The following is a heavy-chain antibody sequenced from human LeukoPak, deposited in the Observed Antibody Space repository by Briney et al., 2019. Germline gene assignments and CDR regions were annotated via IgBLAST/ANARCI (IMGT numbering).Heavy chain of an antibody. J-gene: IGHJ4*02. D-gene: IGHD3-3*01. CDR3: ASQVTIFGGGKYFDY. CDR2: INQDGRKK. Sequence: GGSLRLSCAASGFSFRTHWMSWVRQAPGKGLEWVANINQDGRKKFYVDSVEGRFTISRDDAKTSLFLQMNSLRVEDTAVYYCASQVTIFGGGKYFDYWGQGTLVTVSS. V-gene: IGHV3-7*05. CDR1: GFSFRTHW.